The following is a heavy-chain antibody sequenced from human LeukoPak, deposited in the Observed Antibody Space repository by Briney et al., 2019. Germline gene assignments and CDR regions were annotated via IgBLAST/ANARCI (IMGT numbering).Heavy chain of an antibody. D-gene: IGHD3-10*01. CDR3: ARDPDYYGSGSGGY. V-gene: IGHV3-11*04. CDR1: GFTFSDYY. Sequence: PGGSLRLSCAASGFTFSDYYMSWIRQAPGKGLEWVSYISSSGSTIYYADSVKGRFTISRDNSKNTLFLQMNSLRAEDTAVYYCARDPDYYGSGSGGYWGQGTLVTVSS. J-gene: IGHJ4*02. CDR2: ISSSGSTI.